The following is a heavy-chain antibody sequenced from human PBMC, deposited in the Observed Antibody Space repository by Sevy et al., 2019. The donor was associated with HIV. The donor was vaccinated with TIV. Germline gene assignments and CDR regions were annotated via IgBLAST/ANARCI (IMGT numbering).Heavy chain of an antibody. CDR1: GYTLSQLS. J-gene: IGHJ4*02. CDR2: FEPEDPET. Sequence: ASVKVSCKVSGYTLSQLSLHWVRQAPRKGLERMGSFEPEDPETIYAQKFQGRVTMTEDRSTDIAYMELSSLRSEDTAVYFCATSKDYYDSSGSPFDYWGQGTLVTVSS. CDR3: ATSKDYYDSSGSPFDY. V-gene: IGHV1-24*01. D-gene: IGHD3-22*01.